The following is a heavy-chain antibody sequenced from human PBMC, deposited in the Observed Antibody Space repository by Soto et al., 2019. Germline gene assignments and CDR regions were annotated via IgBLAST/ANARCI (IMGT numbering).Heavy chain of an antibody. CDR2: IHHTGSA. Sequence: SDPLSLTCTVSGGSISSDSYYWSWIRHHPGKGLEWIGYIHHTGSAYYNPSLKSRVSMSVDTSKKQFSLNLSSVTAADTAVYYCARDWSPLSTGGHYTWFDPWGQGTLVTVSS. D-gene: IGHD3-3*01. V-gene: IGHV4-31*03. J-gene: IGHJ5*02. CDR3: ARDWSPLSTGGHYTWFDP. CDR1: GGSISSDSYY.